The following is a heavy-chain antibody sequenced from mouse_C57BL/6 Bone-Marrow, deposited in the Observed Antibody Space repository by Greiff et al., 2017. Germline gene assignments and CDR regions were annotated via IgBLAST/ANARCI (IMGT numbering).Heavy chain of an antibody. Sequence: VKLQQSGAELARPGASVKLSCKASGYTFTSYGISWVKQRTGQGLEWIGEIYPRSGNTYYNEKFKGKATLTADKSSSTAYMELRSLTSEDSAVYFCARGSRYYFDYWGQGTTLTVSS. D-gene: IGHD1-1*01. CDR1: GYTFTSYG. V-gene: IGHV1-81*01. CDR3: ARGSRYYFDY. CDR2: IYPRSGNT. J-gene: IGHJ2*01.